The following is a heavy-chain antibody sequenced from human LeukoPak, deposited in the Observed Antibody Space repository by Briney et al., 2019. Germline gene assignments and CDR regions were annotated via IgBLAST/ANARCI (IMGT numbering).Heavy chain of an antibody. Sequence: GGSLRLSCAASGFTFNRHWMAWVRQAPGKGLEWVANIKQDGSDQYYVGSVKGRFTISRDNAKNTLYLQMNSLRADDTAVYYCARDGDAPMTDFDYWGQGTLVTVSS. J-gene: IGHJ4*02. D-gene: IGHD2-21*02. V-gene: IGHV3-7*01. CDR3: ARDGDAPMTDFDY. CDR1: GFTFNRHW. CDR2: IKQDGSDQ.